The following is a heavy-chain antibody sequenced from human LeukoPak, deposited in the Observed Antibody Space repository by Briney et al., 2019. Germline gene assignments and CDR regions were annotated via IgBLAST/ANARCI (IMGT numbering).Heavy chain of an antibody. CDR2: IKQDGSEK. V-gene: IGHV3-7*05. CDR1: GFTFSSYS. Sequence: GGSLRLSCAASGFTFSSYSMTWVRQSPGKGLEWVANIKQDGSEKYYPDSVKGRFTISRDNARSSLSLQMSSLRAEDTAVYYSARPAYTDPHYFDSWGPGTLVTVSS. D-gene: IGHD3-16*01. J-gene: IGHJ4*02. CDR3: ARPAYTDPHYFDS.